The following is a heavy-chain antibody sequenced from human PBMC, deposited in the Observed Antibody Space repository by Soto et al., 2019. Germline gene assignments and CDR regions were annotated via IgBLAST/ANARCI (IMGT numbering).Heavy chain of an antibody. Sequence: EVQLVESGGGLVQPGGSLRLSCAASGFTVSSYEMNWVRQAPGKGLEWVSYISSSGSTIYYADSVKGRFTISRDNAKNSLYLQMNSLRAEDTAVYDCARAKRRKGDYWGPGTLVTVSS. CDR2: ISSSGSTI. J-gene: IGHJ4*02. CDR3: ARAKRRKGDY. V-gene: IGHV3-48*03. CDR1: GFTVSSYE.